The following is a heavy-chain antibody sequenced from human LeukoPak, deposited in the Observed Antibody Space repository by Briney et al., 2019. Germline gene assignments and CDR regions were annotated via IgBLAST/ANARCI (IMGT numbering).Heavy chain of an antibody. Sequence: GGSLRLSSAASGFTFSSYWMHWVRQAPGKGLVWVSRINSDGSSTSYADSVKGRFTISRDNAKNTLYLQMNSLRAEDTAVYYCARDFFWSGYYVDYWGQGTLVTVSS. D-gene: IGHD3-3*01. CDR3: ARDFFWSGYYVDY. CDR1: GFTFSSYW. J-gene: IGHJ4*02. CDR2: INSDGSST. V-gene: IGHV3-74*01.